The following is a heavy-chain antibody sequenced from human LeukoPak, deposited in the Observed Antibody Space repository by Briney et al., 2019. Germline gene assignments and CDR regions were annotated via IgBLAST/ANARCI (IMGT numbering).Heavy chain of an antibody. D-gene: IGHD6-13*01. J-gene: IGHJ4*02. Sequence: GGSLRLSCAASGFTFSDYYMSWIRQAPGEGLEWVSYISSSGSTIYYADSVKGRFTISRDNAKNSLYLQMNSLRAEDTAVYYCARDPAPGSPRYFDYWGQGTLVTVSS. CDR1: GFTFSDYY. CDR2: ISSSGSTI. CDR3: ARDPAPGSPRYFDY. V-gene: IGHV3-11*04.